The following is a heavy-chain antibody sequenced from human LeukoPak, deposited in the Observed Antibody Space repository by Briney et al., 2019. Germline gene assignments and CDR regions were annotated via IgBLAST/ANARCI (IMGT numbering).Heavy chain of an antibody. Sequence: SVKVSCKASGGTFSSYAISWVRQAPGQGLEWMGGIIPIFGTANYAQKFQGRVTITADESTSTAYMELSSMRSEDTAVYYCAAPRRDGRTPHDVDMVRGFYNWGQGTLVTVSS. D-gene: IGHD3-10*01. CDR1: GGTFSSYA. J-gene: IGHJ4*02. CDR3: AAPRRDGRTPHDVDMVRGFYN. V-gene: IGHV1-69*01. CDR2: IIPIFGTA.